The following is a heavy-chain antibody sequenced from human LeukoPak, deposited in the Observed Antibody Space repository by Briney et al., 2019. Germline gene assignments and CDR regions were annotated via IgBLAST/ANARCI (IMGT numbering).Heavy chain of an antibody. CDR1: GGSFSGYY. V-gene: IGHV4-34*01. Sequence: SETLSLTCAVYGGSFSGYYWSWIRQPPGKGLEWIGEINHSGSTNYNPSLKSRVTISVDTSKNQFSLKLSSVTAADTAVYYCARALAAAGFLTTYYFDYWGQGTLVTVSS. J-gene: IGHJ4*02. D-gene: IGHD6-13*01. CDR3: ARALAAAGFLTTYYFDY. CDR2: INHSGST.